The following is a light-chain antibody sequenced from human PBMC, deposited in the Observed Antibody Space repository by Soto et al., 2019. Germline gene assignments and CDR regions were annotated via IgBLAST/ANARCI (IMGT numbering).Light chain of an antibody. J-gene: IGKJ1*01. CDR3: QYYNSYSEA. V-gene: IGKV1-5*03. Sequence: DIQMTQSPSTLSGSVGDRVTMTCRASQTISSWLAWYQQKPGKAPKLLIYKASTLKSGVPSRFSGSGSGTEFTLTISSLQPDDFATYYCQYYNSYSEAFGQGTRGDIK. CDR1: QTISSW. CDR2: KAS.